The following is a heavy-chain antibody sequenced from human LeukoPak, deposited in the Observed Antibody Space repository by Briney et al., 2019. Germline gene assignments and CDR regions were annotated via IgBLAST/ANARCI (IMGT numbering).Heavy chain of an antibody. V-gene: IGHV3-53*01. CDR2: IYSDNT. CDR1: GFTVSSNS. J-gene: IGHJ4*02. Sequence: GGSLRLSCTVSGFTVSSNSMSWVRQAPGKGLEWVSFIYSDNTHYSDSVKGRFTISRDNSKNTLYLQMNSLRAEDTAVYYCAKDLVWVTTGEGGYWGQGTLVTVSS. D-gene: IGHD4-17*01. CDR3: AKDLVWVTTGEGGY.